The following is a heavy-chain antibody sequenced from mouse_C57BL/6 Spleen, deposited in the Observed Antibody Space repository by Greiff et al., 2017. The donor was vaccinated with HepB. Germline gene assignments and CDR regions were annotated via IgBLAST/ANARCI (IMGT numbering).Heavy chain of an antibody. V-gene: IGHV1-26*01. CDR1: GYTFTDYY. CDR2: INPNNGGT. Sequence: EVQLQQSGPELVKPGASVKISCKACGYTFTDYYMNWVKQSHGKSLEWIGDINPNNGGTSYNQKFKGKATLTVDKSSSTAYMELRSLTSEDSAVYYCARGYYGSRTWYFDVWGTGTTVTVSS. D-gene: IGHD1-1*01. J-gene: IGHJ1*03. CDR3: ARGYYGSRTWYFDV.